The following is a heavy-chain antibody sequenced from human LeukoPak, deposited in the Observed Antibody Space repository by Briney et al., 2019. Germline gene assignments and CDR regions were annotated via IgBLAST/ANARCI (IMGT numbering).Heavy chain of an antibody. J-gene: IGHJ3*02. CDR3: ARENYSGSGSYYIPSAFDI. V-gene: IGHV3-33*01. CDR1: GFTFSSCG. CDR2: IWYDGSNK. Sequence: PGGSLRLSCAASGFTFSSCGMHRVRQAPGKGLEWVAVIWYDGSNKYYADSVKGRFTISRDNSKNTLYLQMNSLRAEDTAVYYCARENYSGSGSYYIPSAFDIWGQGTMDTVSS. D-gene: IGHD3-10*01.